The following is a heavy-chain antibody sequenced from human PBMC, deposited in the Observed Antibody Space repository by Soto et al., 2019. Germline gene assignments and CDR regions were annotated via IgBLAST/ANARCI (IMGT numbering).Heavy chain of an antibody. D-gene: IGHD3-22*01. CDR1: GFTFSSYA. J-gene: IGHJ4*02. Sequence: GGSLRLSCAVSGFTFSSYAMSWVRQAPGKGLEWVSGISSSSSSIYSADSVKGRFTISRDNSKNTLYLQMNSLRAEDTAVYYCARDIYYDSSGSLDYWGQGTLVTVSS. CDR2: ISSSSSSI. V-gene: IGHV3-21*01. CDR3: ARDIYYDSSGSLDY.